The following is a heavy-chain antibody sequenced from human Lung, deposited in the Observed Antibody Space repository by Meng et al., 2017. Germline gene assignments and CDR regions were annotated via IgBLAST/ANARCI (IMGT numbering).Heavy chain of an antibody. D-gene: IGHD3-22*01. J-gene: IGHJ4*02. CDR2: IYWDDDK. CDR3: AHIVLYDSYDY. CDR1: GFSLSTSGVG. V-gene: IGHV2-5*02. Sequence: TLTESGPPLVKTTQTLTLTCTFSGFSLSTSGVGVGWIRQPPGKALEWLALIYWDDDKRYSPSLKSRLTITKDTSKNQVVLTMTNMDPVDTATYHCAHIVLYDSYDYWGQGTLVTVSS.